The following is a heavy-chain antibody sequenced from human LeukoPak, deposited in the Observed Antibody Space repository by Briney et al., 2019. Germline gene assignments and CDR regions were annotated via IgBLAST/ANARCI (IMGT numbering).Heavy chain of an antibody. CDR3: ARHFRTFDY. Sequence: GRSLRLSCAASGFTFDDYAMHWVRQAPGKGLEWVSGISWNSGSIGYADSVKGRFTISRDNAKNSLYLQMNGLRAEDTAVYYCARHFRTFDYWGQGTLVTVSS. V-gene: IGHV3-9*01. CDR1: GFTFDDYA. J-gene: IGHJ4*02. CDR2: ISWNSGSI. D-gene: IGHD2/OR15-2a*01.